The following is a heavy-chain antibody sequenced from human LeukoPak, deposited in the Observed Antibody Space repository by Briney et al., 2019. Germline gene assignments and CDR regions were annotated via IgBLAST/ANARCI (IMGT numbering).Heavy chain of an antibody. D-gene: IGHD5-12*01. CDR3: ARSTWIVATIDAFDI. Sequence: RPGGSLRLSCAASGFTFSDYYMSWIRQAPGKGLEWVSYISSSGSTIYYADSVKGRFTISRDNAKNSLYLQMNSLRAEDTAVYYCARSTWIVATIDAFDIWGQGTMVTVSS. V-gene: IGHV3-11*04. CDR2: ISSSGSTI. J-gene: IGHJ3*02. CDR1: GFTFSDYY.